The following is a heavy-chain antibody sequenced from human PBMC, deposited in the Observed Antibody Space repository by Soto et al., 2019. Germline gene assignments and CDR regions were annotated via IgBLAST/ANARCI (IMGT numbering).Heavy chain of an antibody. J-gene: IGHJ5*02. CDR1: GFTFGRFT. Sequence: PGGSLRLSCAASGFTFGRFTMNWVRQAPGKGLEWVSTISSNSAYIYYTDALRGRFTISRDNAKNSLHLQMNSLRAEDTAVYYCTRDALRDSSARGWFDPWGPGTLVTVSS. D-gene: IGHD3-16*01. CDR3: TRDALRDSSARGWFDP. CDR2: ISSNSAYI. V-gene: IGHV3-21*01.